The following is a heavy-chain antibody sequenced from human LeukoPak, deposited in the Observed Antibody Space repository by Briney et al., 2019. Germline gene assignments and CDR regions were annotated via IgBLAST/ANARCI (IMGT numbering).Heavy chain of an antibody. CDR3: AKVSGSRSY. J-gene: IGHJ4*02. D-gene: IGHD3-10*01. V-gene: IGHV3-23*01. CDR1: GFTFSSYA. CDR2: ISYSAGST. Sequence: GGSLRLSCAASGFTFSSYAMSWVRQAPGKGLEWVSSISYSAGSTYYADSVKGRFTISRDNSKNTLYLQMNSLRAEDTAVYYCAKVSGSRSYWGQGTLVTVSS.